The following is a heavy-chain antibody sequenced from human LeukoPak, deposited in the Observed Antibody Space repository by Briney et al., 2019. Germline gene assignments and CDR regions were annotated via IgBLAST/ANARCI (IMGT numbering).Heavy chain of an antibody. J-gene: IGHJ4*02. V-gene: IGHV3-30*02. CDR2: IRNDGSNK. CDR1: GFTFSDYD. D-gene: IGHD3-22*01. CDR3: AKDTTQITMIGEDYFDY. Sequence: GGSLRLSCAASGFTFSDYDVHWVRQAPGKGLKWVAFIRNDGSNKYYAGSVKGRFTTSRDNSKNTLYLQMNSLRAEDTAVYYCAKDTTQITMIGEDYFDYWGQGTLVTVSS.